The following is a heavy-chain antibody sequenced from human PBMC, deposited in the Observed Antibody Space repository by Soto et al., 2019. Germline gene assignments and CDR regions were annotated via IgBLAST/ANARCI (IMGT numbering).Heavy chain of an antibody. CDR2: INPNSGGT. D-gene: IGHD3-16*01. Sequence: QVQLVQSGAEVKKPGASVKVSCKASGYTFTAYYMHWLRQAPGQGPEWVGWINPNSGGTNYAQKFQGRVTMTWDTSISTAYMELSSLRSDDTAVYYCARDPIGGGAPYYCDYWGQGTQVSVSS. CDR1: GYTFTAYY. J-gene: IGHJ4*02. V-gene: IGHV1-2*02. CDR3: ARDPIGGGAPYYCDY.